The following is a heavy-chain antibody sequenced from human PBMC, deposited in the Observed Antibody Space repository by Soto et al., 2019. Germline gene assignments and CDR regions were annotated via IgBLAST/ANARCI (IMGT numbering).Heavy chain of an antibody. J-gene: IGHJ4*02. CDR1: GGSISSNY. D-gene: IGHD6-13*01. Sequence: SETLSLTCTVSGGSISSNYWTWIRQPPGKGLEWIGYVYNSGGTNYNPSLKSRVTISEDTSKSQFSLKVNSMTAADTAVYYCARYRREAVAGYTLDNWGQGXLVTVYS. V-gene: IGHV4-59*01. CDR2: VYNSGGT. CDR3: ARYRREAVAGYTLDN.